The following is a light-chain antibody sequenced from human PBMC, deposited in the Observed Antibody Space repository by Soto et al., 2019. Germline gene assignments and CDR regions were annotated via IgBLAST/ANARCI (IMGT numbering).Light chain of an antibody. CDR2: EAS. CDR3: QQIYRYPLT. Sequence: QLTQSPSSLSASVGVRVTITCRARQGISRYLAWYQQKPGKVPKLLISEASTLESDVPSRFSGGGFGTDFTLTISSLQPEDFAIYYCQQIYRYPLTFGGGTKVEIK. V-gene: IGKV1-9*01. CDR1: QGISRY. J-gene: IGKJ4*01.